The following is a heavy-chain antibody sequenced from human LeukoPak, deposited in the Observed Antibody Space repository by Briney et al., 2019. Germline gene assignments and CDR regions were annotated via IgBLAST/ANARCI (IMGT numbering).Heavy chain of an antibody. D-gene: IGHD1-26*01. Sequence: GASVTVSFKASGGTFSIYAISWVRQAPGQGLEWLGGIIPIFGTANYAQKLQGRVTITTDESTSTAYMELSSLRSEDTAVYYCAREANSGSYYHHWYFDLWGRGTLVTVFS. CDR2: IIPIFGTA. CDR3: AREANSGSYYHHWYFDL. CDR1: GGTFSIYA. V-gene: IGHV1-69*05. J-gene: IGHJ2*01.